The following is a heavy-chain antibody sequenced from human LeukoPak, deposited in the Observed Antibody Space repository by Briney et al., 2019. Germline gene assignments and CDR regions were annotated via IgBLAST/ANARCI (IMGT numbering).Heavy chain of an antibody. CDR1: GFTLSSYA. CDR2: ISDSGNT. J-gene: IGHJ4*02. D-gene: IGHD6-13*01. CDR3: ARVRWLSAAGTEGNFDY. Sequence: GGSLRLSCAASGFTLSSYAMSWVRQAPGKGLEWVSAISDSGNTYHADSVKGRFTISRDNAKNSLYLQMDSLRAEDTAVYYCARVRWLSAAGTEGNFDYWGQGTLGTVSS. V-gene: IGHV3-23*01.